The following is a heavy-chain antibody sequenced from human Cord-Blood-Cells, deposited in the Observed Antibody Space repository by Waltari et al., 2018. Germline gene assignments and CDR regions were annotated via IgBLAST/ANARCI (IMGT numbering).Heavy chain of an antibody. D-gene: IGHD3-10*01. CDR2: IYHSGST. CDR1: GYSISGGYY. Sequence: QVQLQESGPGLVKPSETLSLTCTVSGYSISGGYYWGWIRQPPGKGLEWIGSIYHSGSTYYNPSLKSRVTISVDTSKNQFSLKLSSVTAADTAVYYCARVRVGTMVRGVIPYFDYWGQGTLVTVSS. V-gene: IGHV4-38-2*02. CDR3: ARVRVGTMVRGVIPYFDY. J-gene: IGHJ4*02.